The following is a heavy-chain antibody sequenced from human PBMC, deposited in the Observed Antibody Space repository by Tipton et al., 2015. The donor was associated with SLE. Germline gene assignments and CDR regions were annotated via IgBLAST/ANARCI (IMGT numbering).Heavy chain of an antibody. CDR1: GGPISSHY. Sequence: TLSLTCTVFGGPISSHYCSWIRQPPGKGLEWIGRVHSSGSTIYNPSIKSRITLSLDTSKNQFYLRVNSVTAADTAVYYCAKFNSSDDCLDSWGQGTRVTVSS. D-gene: IGHD2-21*01. CDR2: VHSSGST. V-gene: IGHV4-4*07. J-gene: IGHJ4*02. CDR3: AKFNSSDDCLDS.